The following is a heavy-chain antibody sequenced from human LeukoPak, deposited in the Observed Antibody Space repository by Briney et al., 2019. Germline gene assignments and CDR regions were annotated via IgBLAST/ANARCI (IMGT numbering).Heavy chain of an antibody. CDR3: ARWWVPDAYYDYVWGSYSYTQAFDY. CDR1: GGSFSGYY. CDR2: INHSGSA. J-gene: IGHJ4*02. Sequence: SETLSLTCAVYGGSFSGYYWSWIRQPPGKGLEWIGEINHSGSANYNPSLKSRVTISVDTSKNQFSLKLSSVTAADTAVYYCARWWVPDAYYDYVWGSYSYTQAFDYWGQGTLVTVSS. D-gene: IGHD3-16*02. V-gene: IGHV4-34*01.